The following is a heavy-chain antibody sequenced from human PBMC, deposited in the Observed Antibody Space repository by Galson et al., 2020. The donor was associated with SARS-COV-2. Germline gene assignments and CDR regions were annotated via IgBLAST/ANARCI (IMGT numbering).Heavy chain of an antibody. Sequence: SETLSLTCTVSGGSISTYYWTWIRQPPGKGLEWIGYIHYSGSTKYNSSLKSRVTMSVDRSKNQFSLTLNSVTAADTADYYCARAESGSLGGVIGYGNYYYNMDVWGKGTTVTVS. J-gene: IGHJ6*03. CDR1: GGSISTYY. D-gene: IGHD3-16*02. CDR2: IHYSGST. V-gene: IGHV4-59*01. CDR3: ARAESGSLGGVIGYGNYYYNMDV.